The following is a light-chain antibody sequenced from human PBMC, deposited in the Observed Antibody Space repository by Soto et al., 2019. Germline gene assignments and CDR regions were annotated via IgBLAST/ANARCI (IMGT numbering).Light chain of an antibody. J-gene: IGKJ1*01. CDR3: QQYNNGITQT. CDR2: GAS. Sequence: GVTQPPSALLPSQEERATLSCRPSQSVSSNLAWYQQKPGQAPRLLIYGASTRATGIQARFSGSGSGTEFTLTISSLQSEDFAVYYCQQYNNGITQTFGEGTKV. V-gene: IGKV3-15*01. CDR1: QSVSSN.